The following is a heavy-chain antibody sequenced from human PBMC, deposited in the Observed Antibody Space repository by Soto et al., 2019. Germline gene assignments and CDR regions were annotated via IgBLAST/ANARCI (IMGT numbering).Heavy chain of an antibody. Sequence: SETLSLTCTVSGGPISSGGYYWSWIRQHPGTGLEWIGHISYSGSTYYNTSLKSRVTISVDTSRNQFSLIVNSVTAADTAVYFCARDHSSGSLEYFFDYWGPGTLVTVSS. V-gene: IGHV4-31*03. CDR3: ARDHSSGSLEYFFDY. J-gene: IGHJ4*02. CDR2: ISYSGST. CDR1: GGPISSGGYY. D-gene: IGHD3-22*01.